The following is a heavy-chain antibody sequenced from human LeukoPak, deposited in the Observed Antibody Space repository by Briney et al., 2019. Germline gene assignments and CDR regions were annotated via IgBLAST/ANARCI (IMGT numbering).Heavy chain of an antibody. CDR2: IYYSGST. CDR3: ARDRTPYSSGWYKDAFDI. J-gene: IGHJ3*02. CDR1: GGSISSYY. V-gene: IGHV4-59*01. Sequence: SETLSLTCTVSGGSISSYYWSWIRQPPGKGLEWIGYIYYSGSTNYNPSLKSRVTISVDTSKNQFSLKLSSVTAADTAAYYCARDRTPYSSGWYKDAFDIWGQGTMVTVSS. D-gene: IGHD6-19*01.